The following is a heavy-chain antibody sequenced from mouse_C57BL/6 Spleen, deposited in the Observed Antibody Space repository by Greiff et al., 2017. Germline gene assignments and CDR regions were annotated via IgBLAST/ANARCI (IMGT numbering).Heavy chain of an antibody. CDR1: RYTFTDYY. CDR2: INPNNGGT. J-gene: IGHJ3*01. D-gene: IGHD3-2*02. CDR3: AFPDSSGHVGFAY. V-gene: IGHV1-26*01. Sequence: EVQLQQSGPELVKPGASVKISCKASRYTFTDYYMNWVKQSHGKSLEWIGDINPNNGGTSYNQKFKGKATLTVDKSSSTAYMELRSLTSEDSAVYYCAFPDSSGHVGFAYWGQGTLVTVSA.